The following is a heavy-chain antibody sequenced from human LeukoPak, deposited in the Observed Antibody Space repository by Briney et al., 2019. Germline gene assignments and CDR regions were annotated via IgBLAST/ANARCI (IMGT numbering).Heavy chain of an antibody. CDR1: GFTFDDYA. CDR2: ISGDGGSS. V-gene: IGHV3-43*02. D-gene: IGHD2-2*01. CDR3: AKDISRNFVVVPAADY. J-gene: IGHJ4*02. Sequence: GGSLRLSCAASGFTFDDYAMHWVRQPPGKSLEWVSLISGDGGSSYYADSVKGRFTVSRDNSKNSLYLQMNSLRTEDTALYYCAKDISRNFVVVPAADYWGQGTLVTVSS.